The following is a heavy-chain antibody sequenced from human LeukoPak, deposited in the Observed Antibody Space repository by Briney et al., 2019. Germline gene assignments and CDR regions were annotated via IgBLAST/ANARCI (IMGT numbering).Heavy chain of an antibody. V-gene: IGHV4-59*01. CDR2: IYYSGLT. Sequence: SETLSLTCTVSGGSITNYYCNWIRQPPGKGLEWIGSIYYSGLTNYNPSLKSRVTISVDTSKNHFSLNVSSVTAADTAVYYCATGSSGWSSHLGYWGQGTLVTVSS. CDR1: GGSITNYY. D-gene: IGHD6-19*01. J-gene: IGHJ4*02. CDR3: ATGSSGWSSHLGY.